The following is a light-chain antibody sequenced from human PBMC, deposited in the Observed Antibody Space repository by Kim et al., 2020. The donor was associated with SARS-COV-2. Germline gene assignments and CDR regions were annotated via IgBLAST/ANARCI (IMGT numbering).Light chain of an antibody. CDR1: QSISNF. J-gene: IGKJ4*01. CDR3: QQRSIWPLT. CDR2: DAS. Sequence: PGERVTLYCRASQSISNFLAWYQQKPGQAPRLLIVDASNRATGIPGRFSGSGSGTDVTLTISSLEPEDFAVYYCQQRSIWPLTFGRGTKADIK. V-gene: IGKV3-11*01.